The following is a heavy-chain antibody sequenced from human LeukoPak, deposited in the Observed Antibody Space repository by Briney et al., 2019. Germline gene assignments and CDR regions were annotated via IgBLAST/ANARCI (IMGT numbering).Heavy chain of an antibody. CDR3: ARHLGYCSTTGCYAEFDP. D-gene: IGHD2-2*03. J-gene: IGHJ5*02. Sequence: SETLSLTCTVSGGSISSYYWSWIRQPPGKGLEWIGYIYYSGNIKYNPSLKSRVTISVDTSKNQFSLKLTSVTAADTAVYYCARHLGYCSTTGCYAEFDPWGQGTLVTVSS. CDR1: GGSISSYY. CDR2: IYYSGNI. V-gene: IGHV4-59*08.